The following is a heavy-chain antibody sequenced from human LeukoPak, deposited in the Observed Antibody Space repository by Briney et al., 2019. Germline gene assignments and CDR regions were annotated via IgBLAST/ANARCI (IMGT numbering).Heavy chain of an antibody. Sequence: GGSLRLSCAASGFTFSSYWMHWVRQAPGKGLVWVSRINTDGSSTSYADSVKGRFTISRDNAKNTLYLQMNSLRAEDTAVYYCTREAAGALHEHWGQGTLVTVSS. CDR3: TREAAGALHEH. CDR1: GFTFSSYW. D-gene: IGHD6-25*01. J-gene: IGHJ1*01. V-gene: IGHV3-74*01. CDR2: INTDGSST.